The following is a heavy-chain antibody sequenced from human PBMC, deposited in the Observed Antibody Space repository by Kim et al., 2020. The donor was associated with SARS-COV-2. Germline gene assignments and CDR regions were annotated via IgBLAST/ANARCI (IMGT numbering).Heavy chain of an antibody. CDR3: ARDPLIVLMVYAPDGMDV. D-gene: IGHD2-8*01. CDR1: GFTFSSYS. CDR2: ISSSSSYI. Sequence: GGSLRLSCAASGFTFSSYSMNWVRQAPGKGLEWVSSISSSSSYIYYADSVKGRFTISRDNAKNSLYLQMNSLRAEDTAVYYCARDPLIVLMVYAPDGMDVWGQGTTVTVSS. V-gene: IGHV3-21*01. J-gene: IGHJ6*02.